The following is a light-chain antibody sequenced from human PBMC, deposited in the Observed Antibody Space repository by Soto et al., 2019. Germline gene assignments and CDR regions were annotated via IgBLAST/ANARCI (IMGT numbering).Light chain of an antibody. V-gene: IGKV3-11*01. CDR3: HHRGNGIT. J-gene: IGKJ5*01. CDR1: QSVSSS. Sequence: EVVLTQSPATLSLSPGATATLSCGASQSVSSSLAWYQQKPGQTPRLLIYDASSRATGIPARFSGSGSGTDFALTISSLEPEEFAVYYCHHRGNGITFGQGTRLETK. CDR2: DAS.